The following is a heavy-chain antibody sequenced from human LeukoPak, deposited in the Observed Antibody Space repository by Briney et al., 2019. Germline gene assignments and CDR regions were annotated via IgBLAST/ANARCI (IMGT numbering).Heavy chain of an antibody. CDR3: AADRGGWSY. CDR1: GFTFSNYL. D-gene: IGHD6-19*01. J-gene: IGHJ4*02. V-gene: IGHV3-74*01. CDR2: ITGDGTNI. Sequence: GGTLTLSCAASGFTFSNYLMHWVRQAPGKGLVWVSRITGDGTNIIYADSVKGRFTISRDNAKNTLYLQMNSLRAGDTAVYYCAADRGGWSYWGQGTLVTVSS.